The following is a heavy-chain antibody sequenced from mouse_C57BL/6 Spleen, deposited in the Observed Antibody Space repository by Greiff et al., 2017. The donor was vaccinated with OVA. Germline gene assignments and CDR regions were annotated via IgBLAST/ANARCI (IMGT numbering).Heavy chain of an antibody. D-gene: IGHD1-1*01. Sequence: QVQLQQSGPGLVQPSQSLSITCTVSGFSLTSYGVHWVRQSPGKGLEWLGVVWSGGSTDYNAAFISRLSISKDNSKSQVFFKMNSLQADDTAIYYCASYGTGYAMDYWGQGTSVTVSS. V-gene: IGHV2-2*01. CDR3: ASYGTGYAMDY. J-gene: IGHJ4*01. CDR2: VWSGGST. CDR1: GFSLTSYG.